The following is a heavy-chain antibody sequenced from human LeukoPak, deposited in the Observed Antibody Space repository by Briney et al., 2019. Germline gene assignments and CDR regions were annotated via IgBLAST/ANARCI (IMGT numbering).Heavy chain of an antibody. J-gene: IGHJ5*02. CDR2: IYHSGST. Sequence: SETLSLTCAVSGGSISSSNWWSWVRQSPGKGLEWIGEIYHSGSTNYNPSLKSRVTVSVDKSKNQFSLKLSSVTAADTAMYYCATRYSSGWFDQWGQGTLITVSS. D-gene: IGHD6-19*01. V-gene: IGHV4-4*02. CDR1: GGSISSSNW. CDR3: ATRYSSGWFDQ.